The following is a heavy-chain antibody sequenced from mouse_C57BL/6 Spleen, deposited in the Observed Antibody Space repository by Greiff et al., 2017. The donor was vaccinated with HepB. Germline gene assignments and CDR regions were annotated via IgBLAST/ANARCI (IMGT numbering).Heavy chain of an antibody. Sequence: EVQVVESGGDLVKPGGSLKLSCAASGFTFSSYGMSWVRQTPDKRLEWVATISSGGSYTYYPDSVKGRFTISRDNAKNTLYLQMSSLKSEDTAMYYCARLHIVTTAAWFAYWGQGTLVTVSA. D-gene: IGHD2-5*01. CDR3: ARLHIVTTAAWFAY. CDR1: GFTFSSYG. V-gene: IGHV5-6*01. CDR2: ISSGGSYT. J-gene: IGHJ3*01.